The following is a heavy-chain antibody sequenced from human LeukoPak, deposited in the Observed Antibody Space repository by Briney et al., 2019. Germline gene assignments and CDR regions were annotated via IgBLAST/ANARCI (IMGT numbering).Heavy chain of an antibody. CDR2: IYTTGST. V-gene: IGHV4-4*07. D-gene: IGHD5-18*01. CDR3: ARVRRPGYSYGYWALFDY. CDR1: GGSVSNYY. Sequence: SETLSLTCTVSGGSVSNYYWSWIRQPAGKGLEWIGHIYTTGSTNYNPSLKSRVTISVDTSNNQFSLKLSSVTAADTAVYYCARVRRPGYSYGYWALFDYWGQGTLVTVSS. J-gene: IGHJ4*02.